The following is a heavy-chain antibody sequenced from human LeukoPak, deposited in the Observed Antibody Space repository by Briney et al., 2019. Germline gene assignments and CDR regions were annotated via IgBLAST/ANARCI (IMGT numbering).Heavy chain of an antibody. CDR3: ARDSHSSSWTGNRVYMDV. CDR2: ISSSGSTI. J-gene: IGHJ6*03. CDR1: GFTFSSYE. Sequence: SGGSLRLSCAASGFTFSSYEMNWVRQAPGKGLEWVSYISSSGSTIYYADSVKGRFTISRDNAKNSLYLQMNSLRAEDTAVYYCARDSHSSSWTGNRVYMDVWGKGTTVTVSS. V-gene: IGHV3-48*03. D-gene: IGHD6-13*01.